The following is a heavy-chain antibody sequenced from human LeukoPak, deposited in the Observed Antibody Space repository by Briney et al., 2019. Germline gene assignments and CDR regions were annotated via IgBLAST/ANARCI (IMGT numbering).Heavy chain of an antibody. V-gene: IGHV4-61*01. CDR1: GGSVSSGSYY. Sequence: PSETLSLTCTVSGGSVSSGSYYWSWIRQPPGKGLEWIGYIYYSGSTNYNPSLKSRVTISVDTSKNQFSLKLSSVTAADTAVYYCAGDDILTGYHDAFDIWGQGTMVTVSS. D-gene: IGHD3-9*01. CDR2: IYYSGST. J-gene: IGHJ3*02. CDR3: AGDDILTGYHDAFDI.